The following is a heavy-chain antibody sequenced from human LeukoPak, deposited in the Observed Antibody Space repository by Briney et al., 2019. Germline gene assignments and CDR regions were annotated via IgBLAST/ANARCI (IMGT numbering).Heavy chain of an antibody. V-gene: IGHV4-59*08. D-gene: IGHD3/OR15-3a*01. CDR2: IYYSGST. CDR3: ARQDLHYFDY. CDR1: GGSFSRYY. Sequence: PSETLSLTCGVSGGSFSRYYWSWIRQPPGKGLEWIGYIYYSGSTNYNPSLKSRVTISVDTSKNQFSLKLSSVTAADTAVYYCARQDLHYFDYWGQGTLVTVSS. J-gene: IGHJ4*02.